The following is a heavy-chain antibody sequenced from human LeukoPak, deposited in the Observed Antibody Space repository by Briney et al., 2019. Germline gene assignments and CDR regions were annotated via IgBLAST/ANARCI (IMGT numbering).Heavy chain of an antibody. CDR3: ARGRTTGEFDY. CDR2: INPIFHTP. V-gene: IGHV1-69*05. CDR1: GGTFSSHA. Sequence: ASVKVSCKASGGTFSSHAITCVRQAPGQGLEWMGVINPIFHTPTYAKKFQGRLTITKDESMSTASMDLSSLIYDDTAVYYCARGRTTGEFDYWGQGTLVTVSS. D-gene: IGHD4-11*01. J-gene: IGHJ4*02.